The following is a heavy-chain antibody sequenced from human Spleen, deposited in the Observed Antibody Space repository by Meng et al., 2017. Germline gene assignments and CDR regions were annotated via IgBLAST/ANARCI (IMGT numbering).Heavy chain of an antibody. CDR2: INHSGST. J-gene: IGHJ4*02. D-gene: IGHD4-11*01. CDR3: ARGGMSPTVMSDY. CDR1: GGSFSGYY. V-gene: IGHV4-34*01. Sequence: QVQLQQWGAGLLKPSEPLSLPCAVYGGSFSGYYWSWIRQPPGKGPEWIGEINHSGSTNYNPSLKSRVTISVDTSKNQFSLKLSSVTAADTAVYYCARGGMSPTVMSDYWGQGTLVTVSS.